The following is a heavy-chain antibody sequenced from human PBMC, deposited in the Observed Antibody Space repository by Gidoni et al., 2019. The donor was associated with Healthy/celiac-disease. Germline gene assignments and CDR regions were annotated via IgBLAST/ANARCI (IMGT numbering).Heavy chain of an antibody. J-gene: IGHJ4*02. CDR2: IKSKTDGGTT. V-gene: IGHV3-15*01. Sequence: GESGGGLVKPGGSRILSCAASGFTFSNAWMSWVRQAPGKGLEWVGRIKSKTDGGTTDYAAPVKGRFTISRDDSKNTLYLQMNSLKTEDTAVYYCTTVLNLIAARPHHFDYWGQGTLVTVSS. CDR3: TTVLNLIAARPHHFDY. D-gene: IGHD6-6*01. CDR1: GFTFSNAW.